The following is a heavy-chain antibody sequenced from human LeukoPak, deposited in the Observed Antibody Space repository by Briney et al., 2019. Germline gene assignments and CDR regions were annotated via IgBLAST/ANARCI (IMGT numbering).Heavy chain of an antibody. Sequence: GESLKISCKGSGYSFTSYWIGWVRQMPGKGLEWMGIIYPGDSDTIYSPSFQGQVTISADKSISTAYLQWSSLKASDTAIYYCASLSGNYRGARDNWFDPWGQGTLVTVSS. CDR1: GYSFTSYW. D-gene: IGHD1-26*01. V-gene: IGHV5-51*01. CDR3: ASLSGNYRGARDNWFDP. CDR2: IYPGDSDT. J-gene: IGHJ5*02.